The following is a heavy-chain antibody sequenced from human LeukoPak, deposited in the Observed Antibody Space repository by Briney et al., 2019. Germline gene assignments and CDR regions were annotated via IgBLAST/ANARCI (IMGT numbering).Heavy chain of an antibody. CDR2: MNPNSGNT. J-gene: IGHJ4*02. D-gene: IGHD3-10*01. Sequence: GASVKVSCKASGYTFTSHDINWVRQATGQGLEWMGWMNPNSGNTGYAQKFQGRVTMTRNTSISTAYMELSSLRSEDTAVYYCARGQTNRLLWVGELLSNINPFDYWGQGTLVTVSS. CDR3: ARGQTNRLLWVGELLSNINPFDY. CDR1: GYTFTSHD. V-gene: IGHV1-8*01.